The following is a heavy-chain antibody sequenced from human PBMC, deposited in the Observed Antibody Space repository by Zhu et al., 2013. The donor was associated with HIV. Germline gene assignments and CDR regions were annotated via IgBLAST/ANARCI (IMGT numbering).Heavy chain of an antibody. CDR3: ASPSGYCSSTSCYDA. CDR1: GGTFSSYT. V-gene: IGHV1-69*02. Sequence: QVQLVQSGAEVKKPGSSVKVSCKASGGTFSSYTISWVRQAPGQGLEWMGRIIPILGIANYAQKFQGRVTITADKSTSTAYMELSSLRSEDTAVYYCASPSGYCSSTSCYDAWGQGTLVTVSS. D-gene: IGHD2-2*01. J-gene: IGHJ5*02. CDR2: IIPILGIA.